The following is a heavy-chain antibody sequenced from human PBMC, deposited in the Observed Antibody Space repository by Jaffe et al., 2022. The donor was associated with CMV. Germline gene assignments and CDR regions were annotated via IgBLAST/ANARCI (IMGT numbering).Heavy chain of an antibody. Sequence: QVQLVESGGGVVQPGRSLRLSCAASGFTFSSYGMHWVRQAPGKGLEWLAVISYDESNQYYADSVKGRFTISKDKSKNTLYLQMNSLRIEDTAVYYCAKDRELLYGYVDNWGQGTLVTVSS. D-gene: IGHD3-10*01. CDR1: GFTFSSYG. CDR3: AKDRELLYGYVDN. CDR2: ISYDESNQ. V-gene: IGHV3-30*18. J-gene: IGHJ4*02.